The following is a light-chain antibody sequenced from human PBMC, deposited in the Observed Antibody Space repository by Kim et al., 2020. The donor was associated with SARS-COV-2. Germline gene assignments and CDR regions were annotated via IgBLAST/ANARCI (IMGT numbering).Light chain of an antibody. J-gene: IGKJ1*01. CDR2: GAS. V-gene: IGKV3-20*01. CDR3: QQYGGSPRT. CDR1: EIFPSTY. Sequence: SPGDRAPLSCRASEIFPSTYLAWYQQKPGQAPRLLIYGASRRATGIPDRFSGSASGTDFTLIISRLEPDDFAMYYCQQYGGSPRTFGQGTKVDIK.